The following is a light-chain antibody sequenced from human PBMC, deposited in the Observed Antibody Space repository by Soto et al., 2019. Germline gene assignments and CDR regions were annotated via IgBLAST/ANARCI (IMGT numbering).Light chain of an antibody. Sequence: QSALTQPPSASGSPGQSVAISCTGTSSDVGGYNYVSWYQQHSGKAPRLIIYEVSKWPSGVPDRFSGPKSGNTASLTVSGLQTEDEADYYCSSYAGSNTYVFGTGTKLTVL. CDR1: SSDVGGYNY. V-gene: IGLV2-8*01. CDR3: SSYAGSNTYV. CDR2: EVS. J-gene: IGLJ1*01.